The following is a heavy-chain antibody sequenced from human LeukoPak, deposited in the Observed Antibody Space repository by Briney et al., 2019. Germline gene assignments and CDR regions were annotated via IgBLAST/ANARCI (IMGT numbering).Heavy chain of an antibody. CDR3: ARDLTAAGTW. CDR2: VNPNTGGT. V-gene: IGHV1-2*02. Sequence: ASVKVSCTASGYSFNVYYMNWVRQAPGQGLEWMGWVNPNTGGTNYAQKFQGRVTMTRDTSINTAYMELSRLTSDDTAVYYCARDLTAAGTWWGQGTLVTVSS. CDR1: GYSFNVYY. J-gene: IGHJ4*02. D-gene: IGHD6-13*01.